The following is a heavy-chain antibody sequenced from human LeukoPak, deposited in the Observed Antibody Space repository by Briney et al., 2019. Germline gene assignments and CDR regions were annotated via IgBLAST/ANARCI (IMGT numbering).Heavy chain of an antibody. CDR3: ARAGIGNALDY. CDR1: GFTFSIYG. J-gene: IGHJ4*02. V-gene: IGHV3-33*01. D-gene: IGHD2-2*01. Sequence: PGVSLRLSCAASGFTFSIYGINWVRQAPGKGLEWVAIIWYDGSNKYFAESVMGRFSISKDNSKNTVYLQMNSLRIEDTAVYYCARAGIGNALDYWGQGTLVTVSS. CDR2: IWYDGSNK.